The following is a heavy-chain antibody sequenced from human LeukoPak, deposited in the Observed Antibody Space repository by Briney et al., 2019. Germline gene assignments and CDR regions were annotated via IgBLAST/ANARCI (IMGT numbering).Heavy chain of an antibody. CDR2: IYYSGST. V-gene: IGHV4-59*01. CDR1: GGSISSYY. Sequence: PSETLSLTCTVSGGSISSYYWSWIRQPPGKGLEWIGYIYYSGSTNYNPSLKSRVTISVDTSKNQFSLKLSSVTAADTAVYYCARDSVTARDYWYFDLWGRGTLVTVSS. CDR3: ARDSVTARDYWYFDL. D-gene: IGHD2-21*02. J-gene: IGHJ2*01.